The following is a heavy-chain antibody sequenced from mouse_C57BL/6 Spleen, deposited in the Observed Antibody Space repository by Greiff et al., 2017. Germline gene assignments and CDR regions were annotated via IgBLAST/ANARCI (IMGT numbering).Heavy chain of an antibody. Sequence: QVQLQQPGAELVKPGASVKLSCKASGYTFTSYWMQWVKQRPGQGLEWIGEIDPSDSYTNYNQKFKGKATLTVDTSSSTAYMQLSSLTSEDSAVDYCARSKYYGSRAAWFAYWGQGTLVTVSA. D-gene: IGHD1-1*01. CDR1: GYTFTSYW. CDR3: ARSKYYGSRAAWFAY. J-gene: IGHJ3*01. CDR2: IDPSDSYT. V-gene: IGHV1-50*01.